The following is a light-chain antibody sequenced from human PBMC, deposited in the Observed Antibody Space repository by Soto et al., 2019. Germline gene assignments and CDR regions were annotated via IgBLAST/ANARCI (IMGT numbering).Light chain of an antibody. Sequence: QSVLTQPPSASGSPGQAVTISCTGASSDVGKYHFVSWYQQHPGKAPKLMIYDVTERPSGVPDRVSCAKSGNTASLTVCGVQAEDEADYYCTSYAGSSIPVVFGGGTKVTVL. J-gene: IGLJ2*01. CDR3: TSYAGSSIPVV. CDR1: SSDVGKYHF. V-gene: IGLV2-8*01. CDR2: DVT.